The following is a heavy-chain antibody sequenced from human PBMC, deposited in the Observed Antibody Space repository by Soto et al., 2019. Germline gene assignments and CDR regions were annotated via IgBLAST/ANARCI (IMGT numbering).Heavy chain of an antibody. CDR1: GYMFSGFY. Sequence: SVKVSCKASGYMFSGFYLHWVRQAPGQGLEWMGWINPNNGVTTYAKNFQGRVTMTRDSSISTAYMELSSLRSDDTAVYFCAAAAIPVAGRHPDFWGQGTVVTVSS. CDR2: INPNNGVT. D-gene: IGHD6-19*01. CDR3: AAAAIPVAGRHPDF. J-gene: IGHJ4*02. V-gene: IGHV1-2*02.